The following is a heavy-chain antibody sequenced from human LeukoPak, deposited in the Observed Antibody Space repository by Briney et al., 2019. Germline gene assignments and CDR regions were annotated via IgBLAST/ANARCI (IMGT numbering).Heavy chain of an antibody. CDR3: AREGGLLWFGELSPHWFDP. D-gene: IGHD3-10*01. Sequence: GGSLRLSCAASGFTFSSYSMNWVRQAPGKGLEWVSYISSSSSTIYYADSVKGRFTISRDNAKNSLYLQMNSLRAEDTAVYYCAREGGLLWFGELSPHWFDPWGQGTLVTVSS. CDR1: GFTFSSYS. CDR2: ISSSSSTI. J-gene: IGHJ5*02. V-gene: IGHV3-48*04.